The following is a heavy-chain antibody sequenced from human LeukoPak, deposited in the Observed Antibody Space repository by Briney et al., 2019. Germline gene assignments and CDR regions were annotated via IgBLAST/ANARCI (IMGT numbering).Heavy chain of an antibody. CDR3: AKEETRAYGGD. CDR1: GFTFSSYG. J-gene: IGHJ4*02. CDR2: IWYDGSNK. Sequence: GGSLRLSCAASGFTFSSYGMHWVRQAPGKGLEWVAVIWYDGSNKYYADSVKGRFTISRDNSKNTLYLQMNSLRAEDTAVYYCAKEETRAYGGDWGQGTLVTVSS. V-gene: IGHV3-33*06. D-gene: IGHD4-23*01.